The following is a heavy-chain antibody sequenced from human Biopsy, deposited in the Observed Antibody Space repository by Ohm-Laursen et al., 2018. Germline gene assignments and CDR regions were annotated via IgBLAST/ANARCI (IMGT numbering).Heavy chain of an antibody. CDR2: ISSHGNTI. CDR3: ARDRRDIYGSAGYFYGYFDL. CDR1: GFIFSDHY. V-gene: IGHV3-11*01. J-gene: IGHJ2*01. Sequence: SLRLSCTATGFIFSDHYMHWIRQAPGKGLQWLSYISSHGNTIDYTDSVRGRFTISRDNAENSLYLQMNSLTVEDTAVYYCARDRRDIYGSAGYFYGYFDLWGRGTLVTVSS. D-gene: IGHD3-22*01.